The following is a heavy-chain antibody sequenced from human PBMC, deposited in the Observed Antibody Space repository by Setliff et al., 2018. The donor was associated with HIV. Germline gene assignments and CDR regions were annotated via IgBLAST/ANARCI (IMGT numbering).Heavy chain of an antibody. Sequence: PGGSLRLSCAASGFTFSDYWMSWVRQAPGKGLQWVANIRQDGSDKYYVDSLRGRFIIFRDNAKNSLYLQINSLRAEDTAVYYCARPTNIDTLYYGSQSFYMYYYGMDVWGQGTTVTVSS. J-gene: IGHJ6*02. CDR3: ARPTNIDTLYYGSQSFYMYYYGMDV. V-gene: IGHV3-7*01. D-gene: IGHD3-10*01. CDR1: GFTFSDYW. CDR2: IRQDGSDK.